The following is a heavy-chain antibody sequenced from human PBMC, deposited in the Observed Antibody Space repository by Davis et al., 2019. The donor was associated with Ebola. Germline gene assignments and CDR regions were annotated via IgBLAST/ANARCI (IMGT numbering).Heavy chain of an antibody. CDR1: GCPISSYY. CDR3: AGVRKQLVLGTDY. V-gene: IGHV4-34*01. CDR2: INHSGST. Sequence: SDTLSLTFPAPGCPISSYYWSWIRQPPGKALEWLGDINHSGSTNYNPSPKRRVTISVDTSKNQFSLKLSAVTAADTAVYYCAGVRKQLVLGTDYWGQGTLVTVSS. D-gene: IGHD6-6*01. J-gene: IGHJ4*02.